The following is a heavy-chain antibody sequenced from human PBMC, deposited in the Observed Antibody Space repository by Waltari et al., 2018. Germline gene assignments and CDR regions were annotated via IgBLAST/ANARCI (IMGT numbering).Heavy chain of an antibody. J-gene: IGHJ4*02. CDR2: IYYSGST. V-gene: IGHV4-59*01. D-gene: IGHD1-7*01. Sequence: QVQLQESGPGLVKPSETLSLTCTVSGGSISSYYWSWIRQPPGKGLEWIGYIYYSGSTNYNPSLKSRVTISVDTSKNQFSLKLSSVTAADTAVYYCARANWNYVGGFDYWGQGTLVTVSS. CDR1: GGSISSYY. CDR3: ARANWNYVGGFDY.